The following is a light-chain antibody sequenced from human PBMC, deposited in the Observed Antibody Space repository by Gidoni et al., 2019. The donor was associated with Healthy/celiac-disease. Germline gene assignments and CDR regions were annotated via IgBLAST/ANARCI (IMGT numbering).Light chain of an antibody. CDR3: QQYNNWLPYT. J-gene: IGKJ2*01. V-gene: IGKV3-15*01. CDR1: PSVSSN. CDR2: GAS. Sequence: EIVMTQSPATLSVSPGERATLSCRASPSVSSNLAWYQQKPGQAPRLLIYGASTRATGIPARFSGSGSGTEFTLTISSLQSEDFAVYYCQQYNNWLPYTFGQGTKLDIK.